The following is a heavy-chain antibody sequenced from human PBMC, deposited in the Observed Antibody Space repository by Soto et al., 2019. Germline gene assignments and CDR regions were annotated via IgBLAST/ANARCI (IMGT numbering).Heavy chain of an antibody. D-gene: IGHD3-3*01. J-gene: IGHJ6*02. CDR3: ARARFSQWSQDYYGLDV. V-gene: IGHV4-34*01. Sequence: PSETLSLTCGLSGSLPVGSLSTYFWTWIRQPPGKGLEWIGEINHSGSPNYSPSLRGRVTISLDTSKKQFSLNLSSVTAADTAVYSCARARFSQWSQDYYGLDVWGQGTTVTVSS. CDR2: INHSGSP. CDR1: GSLPVGSLSTYF.